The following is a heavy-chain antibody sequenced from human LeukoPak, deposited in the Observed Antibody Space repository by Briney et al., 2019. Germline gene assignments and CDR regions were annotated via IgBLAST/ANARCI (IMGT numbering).Heavy chain of an antibody. V-gene: IGHV1-8*01. D-gene: IGHD3-22*01. CDR1: GYTFTGYD. J-gene: IGHJ4*02. CDR2: MNPNSGNT. CDR3: AAYYYDSSGFDY. Sequence: GASVTVSCTASGYTFTGYDINWVRQATGQGLEWMGWMNPNSGNTGYAQKFQGRVTMTRNTSISTAYMELSSLRSEDTAVYYCAAYYYDSSGFDYWGQGTLVTVSS.